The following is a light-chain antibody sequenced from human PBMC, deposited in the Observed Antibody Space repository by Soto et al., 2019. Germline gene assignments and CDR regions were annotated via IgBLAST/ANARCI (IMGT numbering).Light chain of an antibody. J-gene: IGKJ1*01. Sequence: IQMTQSPSSLSASVGDRVTITCLASQTIDSWLAWYQQRPGKPPNLLIYKASTLASGVPSRFSGSGSGTEFTLTINSLQPDDFATYYCQQYHIYSGTFGQGTKVDNK. CDR2: KAS. V-gene: IGKV1-5*03. CDR3: QQYHIYSGT. CDR1: QTIDSW.